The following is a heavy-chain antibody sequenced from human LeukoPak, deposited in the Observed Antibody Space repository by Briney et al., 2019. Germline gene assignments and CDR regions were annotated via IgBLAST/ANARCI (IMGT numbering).Heavy chain of an antibody. CDR3: ARVGPSGSSGPSDYFDY. Sequence: GGSLRLSCAASGFTVSSNYMSWVRQAPGKGLEWVSVIYSGGSTYYADSVKGRFTISRDNSKNTLYLQMNSLRAEDTAVYYCARVGPSGSSGPSDYFDYWGQGTLVTVSS. CDR1: GFTVSSNY. D-gene: IGHD3-10*01. CDR2: IYSGGST. J-gene: IGHJ4*02. V-gene: IGHV3-53*01.